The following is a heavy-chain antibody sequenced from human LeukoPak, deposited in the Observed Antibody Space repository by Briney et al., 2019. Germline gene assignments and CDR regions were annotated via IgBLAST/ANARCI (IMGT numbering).Heavy chain of an antibody. V-gene: IGHV4-34*01. J-gene: IGHJ4*02. CDR3: EDGIRYFDWLSTYFDY. D-gene: IGHD3-9*01. CDR1: GGSFSGYY. Sequence: SETLSLTCAVYGGSFSGYYWSWIRQPPGKGLEWIGEINHSGSTNYNPSLKSRVTISVDTSKNQFSLKLSSVTAADTFVYQAEDGIRYFDWLSTYFDYWGQGTLVTVSS. CDR2: INHSGST.